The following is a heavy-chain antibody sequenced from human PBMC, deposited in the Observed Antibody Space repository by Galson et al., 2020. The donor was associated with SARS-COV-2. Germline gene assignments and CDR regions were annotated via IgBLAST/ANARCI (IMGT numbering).Heavy chain of an antibody. CDR2: VWYDGSNK. CDR3: ARGGNFSDAFEI. Sequence: LGESLKTPCAAPGFTFSSYGMHWVRQAPGKGLEWVAVVWYDGSNKYYADPVKGRFTISRDNSKNTLYLQMNSLRAEDTAVYYCARGGNFSDAFEIGGHGTSVTVSS. V-gene: IGHV3-33*01. CDR1: GFTFSSYG. D-gene: IGHD3-3*01. J-gene: IGHJ3*02.